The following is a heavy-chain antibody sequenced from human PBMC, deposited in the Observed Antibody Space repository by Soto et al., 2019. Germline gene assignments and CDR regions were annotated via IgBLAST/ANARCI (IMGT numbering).Heavy chain of an antibody. V-gene: IGHV3-23*01. CDR1: GFTFSSYA. D-gene: IGHD6-19*01. CDR3: AKSHSSGWYLFDY. CDR2: ISGSGGST. Sequence: PGGSLRLSCAASGFTFSSYAMSWVRQAPGKGLEWVSFISGSGGSTNYADSVKGRFTVSRDNSKNTLYLQMNSLRAEDTAVYYCAKSHSSGWYLFDYWGQGTLVTVSS. J-gene: IGHJ4*02.